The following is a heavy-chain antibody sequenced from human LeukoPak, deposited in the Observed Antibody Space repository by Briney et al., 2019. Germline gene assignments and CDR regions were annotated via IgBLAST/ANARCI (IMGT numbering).Heavy chain of an antibody. CDR3: ARTGYDFWSGPGNLSWFDP. Sequence: ASVKVSCKASGYTFTSYDINWVRQATGQGLEWMGWMNPNSGNTGYAQKFQGRVPMTRNTSISTAYMELSSLRSEDTGVYYCARTGYDFWSGPGNLSWFDPWGQGTLVTVSS. CDR1: GYTFTSYD. D-gene: IGHD3-3*01. V-gene: IGHV1-8*01. J-gene: IGHJ5*02. CDR2: MNPNSGNT.